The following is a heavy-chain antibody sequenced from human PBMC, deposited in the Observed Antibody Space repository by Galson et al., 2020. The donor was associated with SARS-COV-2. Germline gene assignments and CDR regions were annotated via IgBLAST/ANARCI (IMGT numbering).Heavy chain of an antibody. V-gene: IGHV1-69*13. J-gene: IGHJ4*02. CDR2: IIPIFGST. D-gene: IGHD5-12*01. CDR3: ARGRGYSGDNLSPLDY. CDR1: GTTINTDS. Sequence: SVKVSCKASGTTINTDSFSWVRQVHGQGLEWMGGIIPIFGSTNYAQKFQGRVTITADESTNTVYMELSSLRSDDTALYYCARGRGYSGDNLSPLDYWGQGTQVTVSS.